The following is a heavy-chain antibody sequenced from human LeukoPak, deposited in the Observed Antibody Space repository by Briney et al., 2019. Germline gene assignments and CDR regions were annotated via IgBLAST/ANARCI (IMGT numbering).Heavy chain of an antibody. D-gene: IGHD1-26*01. V-gene: IGHV3-23*01. Sequence: GGSLRLSCAASGFTFTSYAMNWVRQAPGKGLEWVSAISGSGVSTYYADSVKGRFTISRDNSKNMLYLQMNSPRAEDTAVYYCAKDGPLVGPYYFDYWGQGTLVTVSS. CDR1: GFTFTSYA. CDR3: AKDGPLVGPYYFDY. J-gene: IGHJ4*02. CDR2: ISGSGVST.